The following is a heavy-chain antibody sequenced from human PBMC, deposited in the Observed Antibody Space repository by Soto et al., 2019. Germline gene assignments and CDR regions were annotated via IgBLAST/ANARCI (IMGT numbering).Heavy chain of an antibody. CDR1: GGSVSSGSYY. CDR2: IYYSGST. CDR3: ARAKAPLYSSSWYWFDP. V-gene: IGHV4-61*01. Sequence: SATLSLTCTVSGGSVSSGSYYWSWIRQPPGKGLEWIGYIYYSGSTNYNPSLKSRVTISVDTSKNQFSLKLSSVTAADTAVYYCARAKAPLYSSSWYWFDPWGQGTLVTVSS. J-gene: IGHJ5*02. D-gene: IGHD6-13*01.